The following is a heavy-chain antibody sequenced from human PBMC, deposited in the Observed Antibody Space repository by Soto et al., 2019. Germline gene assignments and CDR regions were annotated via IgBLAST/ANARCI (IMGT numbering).Heavy chain of an antibody. CDR3: AKDWYCSSTSCYEIDY. CDR1: GFTFSSYA. CDR2: ISGSGGST. D-gene: IGHD2-2*01. Sequence: EVQLLESGGGLVQPGGSLRLSCAASGFTFSSYARSWVRQAPGKGLEWVSAISGSGGSTYYADSVKGRFTISRDNSKNTLYLQMNSLGAEDTAVYYCAKDWYCSSTSCYEIDYWGQGTLVTVSS. J-gene: IGHJ4*02. V-gene: IGHV3-23*01.